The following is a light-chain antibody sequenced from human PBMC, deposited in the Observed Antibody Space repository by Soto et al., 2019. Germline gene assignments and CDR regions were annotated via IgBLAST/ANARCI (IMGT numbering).Light chain of an antibody. Sequence: DIVMTHSPDSLAVSLVDSATLDCKSIQTFLNSSNNKTYLAWYRQRPGQPPTLLINWASTRQSGVPARFRGSGSGTEFTLTITDLQAEDLAVYYCQQFHTIPWTFGQGTKVDIK. J-gene: IGKJ1*01. CDR3: QQFHTIPWT. V-gene: IGKV4-1*01. CDR1: QTFLNSSNNKTY. CDR2: WAS.